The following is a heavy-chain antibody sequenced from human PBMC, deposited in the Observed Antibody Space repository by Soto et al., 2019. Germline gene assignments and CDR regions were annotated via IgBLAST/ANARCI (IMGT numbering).Heavy chain of an antibody. V-gene: IGHV3-74*01. J-gene: IGHJ4*02. D-gene: IGHD5-12*01. CDR3: SRGTDLYDW. CDR1: GFTFSIYW. CDR2: TKGDGTST. Sequence: PGGSLRLSCAASGFTFSIYWMHWVRQAPGKGLVWVSRTKGDGTSTSYADSVKGRFTISRDNAKNTLYLQMNSLRAEDTAVYYCSRGTDLYDWWGQGTLVTVSS.